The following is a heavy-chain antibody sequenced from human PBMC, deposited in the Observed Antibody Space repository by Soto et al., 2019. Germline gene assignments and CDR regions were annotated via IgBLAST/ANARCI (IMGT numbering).Heavy chain of an antibody. J-gene: IGHJ6*02. CDR3: ARHFYSVYGTYHWHYGMDV. CDR1: GYSFIGYW. D-gene: IGHD5-12*01. V-gene: IGHV5-51*01. Sequence: PGESLKISCKGSGYSFIGYWIAWVRQMPGKGLEWMGIIHPGDSDTRYSPSFQGQVTISADKSISTAYLQWSSLKASDTAMYYCARHFYSVYGTYHWHYGMDVWGQGTTVTVSS. CDR2: IHPGDSDT.